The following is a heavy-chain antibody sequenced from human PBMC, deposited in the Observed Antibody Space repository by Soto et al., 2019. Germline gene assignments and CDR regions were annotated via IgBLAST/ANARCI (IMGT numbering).Heavy chain of an antibody. CDR3: ARGGGVGVAGSAAFDM. J-gene: IGHJ3*02. D-gene: IGHD3-3*01. CDR2: INPATGDA. Sequence: QLHLVQSGAVVKKPGASVTVSCSASGYPVTAYYMHWVRQAPGRGLEWMGGINPATGDARYTQTFQGRVTMTRATSASTVFRELSGLTSEDTAAFYCARGGGVGVAGSAAFDMWGQGTLVTVSS. CDR1: GYPVTAYY. V-gene: IGHV1-2*02.